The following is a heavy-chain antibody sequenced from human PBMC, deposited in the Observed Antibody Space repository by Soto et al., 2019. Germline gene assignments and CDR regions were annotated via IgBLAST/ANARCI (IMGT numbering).Heavy chain of an antibody. Sequence: PSETLSLTCTVSGGSISSGGYYWSWIRHHPGKGLEWIGYIYYSGSTYYNPSLKSRVTISVDTSKNQFSLKLSSVTAADTAVYYCARGEGYYDSSGYPIVDYWGQGTLVTVSS. CDR3: ARGEGYYDSSGYPIVDY. V-gene: IGHV4-31*03. J-gene: IGHJ4*02. D-gene: IGHD3-22*01. CDR1: GGSISSGGYY. CDR2: IYYSGST.